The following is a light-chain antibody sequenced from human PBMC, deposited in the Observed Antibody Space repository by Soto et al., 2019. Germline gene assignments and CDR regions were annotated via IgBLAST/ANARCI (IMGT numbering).Light chain of an antibody. CDR1: QSINSW. J-gene: IGKJ5*01. Sequence: DIHRTHSPSTLSASVVDIVTITCRASQSINSWLAWYQQKPGKATKPLIYKASSLESGVPSRFSGSGSGTEFTLTISSLETDDFGTYFCLQYNSLPYTFGQGTRLEIK. CDR2: KAS. CDR3: LQYNSLPYT. V-gene: IGKV1-5*03.